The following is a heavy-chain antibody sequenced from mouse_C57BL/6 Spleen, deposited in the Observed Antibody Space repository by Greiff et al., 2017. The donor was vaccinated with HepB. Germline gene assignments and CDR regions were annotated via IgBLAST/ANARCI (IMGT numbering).Heavy chain of an antibody. CDR3: TRSCDGYFAMDY. V-gene: IGHV1-5*01. CDR2: IYPGNSDT. Sequence: EVQLQQSGPVLARPGASVKMSCKASGYTFTSYWMHWVKQRPGQGLEWIGAIYPGNSDTSYNQKFKGQAKLTADTSASTAYMGLSSLTNEDSAVYYCTRSCDGYFAMDYWGQGTSVTVSS. D-gene: IGHD2-3*01. CDR1: GYTFTSYW. J-gene: IGHJ4*01.